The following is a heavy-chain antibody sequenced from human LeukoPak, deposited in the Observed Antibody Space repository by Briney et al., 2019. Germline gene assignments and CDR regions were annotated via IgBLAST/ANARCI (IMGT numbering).Heavy chain of an antibody. CDR1: GYTFTSYY. D-gene: IGHD5-12*01. V-gene: IGHV1-46*01. Sequence: ASVKVSCKASGYTFTSYYLHWVRQAPGQGLEWMGIINPSGGSTNYAQKFQGRVTMTRDTSTSTVYMELSSLSSEDTAVYYCARDLGSGGYDYYFDSWGQGTLVTVSS. J-gene: IGHJ4*02. CDR2: INPSGGST. CDR3: ARDLGSGGYDYYFDS.